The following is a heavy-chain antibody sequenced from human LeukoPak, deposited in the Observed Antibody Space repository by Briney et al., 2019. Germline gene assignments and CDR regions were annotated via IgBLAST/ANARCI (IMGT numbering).Heavy chain of an antibody. CDR2: IYPGDSDT. CDR1: GYSFTSYW. V-gene: IGHV5-51*01. D-gene: IGHD1-26*01. J-gene: IGHJ4*02. Sequence: GESLKISCKGSGYSFTSYWIGWVRQMPGKGLEWMGVIYPGDSDTRYSPSFQGQVTISADKSISTAYLQWSSLKASDTAMYYCARQRGSGSLTGEFDYWGQGTLVTVSS. CDR3: ARQRGSGSLTGEFDY.